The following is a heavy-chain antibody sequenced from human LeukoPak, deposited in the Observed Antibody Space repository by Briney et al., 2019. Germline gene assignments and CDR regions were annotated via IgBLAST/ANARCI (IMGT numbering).Heavy chain of an antibody. CDR2: ISPYNGHT. D-gene: IGHD4-17*01. V-gene: IGHV1-18*01. CDR3: ARDLGATTVTPFDS. Sequence: GASVKVSCKTFNYTFTAYGISWVRQAPGQGLEWMGWISPYNGHTNYAQKFLGRVTMTTDTSTTTAYLELWSLRSDDTALYYCARDLGATTVTPFDSWGQGTLVTVSS. J-gene: IGHJ4*02. CDR1: NYTFTAYG.